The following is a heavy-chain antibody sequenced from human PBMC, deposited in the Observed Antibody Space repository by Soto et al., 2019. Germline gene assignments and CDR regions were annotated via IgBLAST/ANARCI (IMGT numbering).Heavy chain of an antibody. CDR3: AKHRDDIVVVPAAVDY. J-gene: IGHJ4*02. D-gene: IGHD2-2*01. V-gene: IGHV3-23*01. CDR2: ISGSGGST. Sequence: GGSLRLSCAASGFTFSSYAMSWVRQAPGKGLEWVSAISGSGGSTYYADSVKGRFTISRDNSKNTLYLQMNSLRAEDTAVYYCAKHRDDIVVVPAAVDYWGQGTLVTVSS. CDR1: GFTFSSYA.